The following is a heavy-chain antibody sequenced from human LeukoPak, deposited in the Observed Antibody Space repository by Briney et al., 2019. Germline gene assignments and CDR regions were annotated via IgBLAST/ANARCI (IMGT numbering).Heavy chain of an antibody. CDR2: IYYSGST. Sequence: SETLSLTCTVSGDSISSGSYYWGWIRQPPGKGLEWIGSIYYSGSTSYNPSLKSRVTISVDTSKNQFSLKLSSVTAADTAVYYCARVGIVVGLYNWFDPWGQGTLVTVSS. CDR1: GDSISSGSYY. D-gene: IGHD3-22*01. J-gene: IGHJ5*02. CDR3: ARVGIVVGLYNWFDP. V-gene: IGHV4-39*07.